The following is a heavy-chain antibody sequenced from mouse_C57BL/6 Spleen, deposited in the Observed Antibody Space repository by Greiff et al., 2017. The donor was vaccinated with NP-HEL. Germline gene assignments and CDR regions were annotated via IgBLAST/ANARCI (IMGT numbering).Heavy chain of an antibody. J-gene: IGHJ3*01. Sequence: EVQLQQSGPELVKPGASVKISCKASGYSFTGYYMNWVKQSPEKSLEWIGEINPSTGGTTYNQKFKAKATLTVDKSSSTAYMQLKSLTSEDSAVYYCARSPRDGDLLWGQGTLVTVSA. D-gene: IGHD1-2*01. CDR3: ARSPRDGDLL. V-gene: IGHV1-42*01. CDR2: INPSTGGT. CDR1: GYSFTGYY.